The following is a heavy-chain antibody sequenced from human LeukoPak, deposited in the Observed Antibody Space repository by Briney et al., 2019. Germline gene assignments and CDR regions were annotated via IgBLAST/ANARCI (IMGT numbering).Heavy chain of an antibody. D-gene: IGHD3-10*01. J-gene: IGHJ4*02. CDR2: ISYDGSNK. CDR3: AKGTINLYYGSALDY. CDR1: GFTFSSYD. Sequence: QPGRSLRLSCAASGFTFSSYDMHWVRPAPGKGLEWVAVISYDGSNKHYADSVEGRFTISRHNSKNTLDLQMDSLRPEDTAVYYCAKGTINLYYGSALDYWGQGTLVTVSS. V-gene: IGHV3-30*18.